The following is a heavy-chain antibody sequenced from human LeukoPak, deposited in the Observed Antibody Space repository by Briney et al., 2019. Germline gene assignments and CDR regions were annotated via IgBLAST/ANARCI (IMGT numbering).Heavy chain of an antibody. D-gene: IGHD2-2*01. CDR2: IYTSGST. CDR1: GGSISSYY. CDR3: ARDKGSCSSISCSPNYYMDV. V-gene: IGHV4-4*07. J-gene: IGHJ6*03. Sequence: SETLSLTCTVSGGSISSYYWSWIRQPAGKGLEWIGRIYTSGSTNYNPSLKSRVTMSVDTSKNQFSLKLSSVTAADTAVYYCARDKGSCSSISCSPNYYMDVWGKGTTVTVSS.